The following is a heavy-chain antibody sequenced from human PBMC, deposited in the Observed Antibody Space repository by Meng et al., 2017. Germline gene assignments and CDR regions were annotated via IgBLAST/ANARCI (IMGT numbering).Heavy chain of an antibody. CDR1: GFTFSSYA. CDR2: ISYDGSNK. J-gene: IGHJ3*02. V-gene: IGHV3-30*01. CDR3: ARPILGYCSGGSCYETLNAFDI. Sequence: GESLKISCAASGFTFSSYAMHWVRQAPGKGLEWVAVISYDGSNKYYADSVKGRFTISRDNSKNTLYLQMNSLRAEDKAVYYCARPILGYCSGGSCYETLNAFDIWGQETMVTVSS. D-gene: IGHD2-15*01.